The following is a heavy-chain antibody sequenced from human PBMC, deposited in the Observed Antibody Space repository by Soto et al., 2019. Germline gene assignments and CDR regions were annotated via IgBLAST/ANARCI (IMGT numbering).Heavy chain of an antibody. V-gene: IGHV3-23*01. D-gene: IGHD4-4*01. J-gene: IGHJ4*02. Sequence: PGGSLRLSCEGTGFEGTGFSFSDYYMTWIRQAPGRGLEWVSGISASGSNGFYTDSVKGRFIISRDNSKNTLYLQMNSLRVDDTALYFCAKGDSDYYFDSLGQGTLVTVSS. CDR3: AKGDSDYYFDS. CDR1: GFEGTGFSFSDYY. CDR2: ISASGSNG.